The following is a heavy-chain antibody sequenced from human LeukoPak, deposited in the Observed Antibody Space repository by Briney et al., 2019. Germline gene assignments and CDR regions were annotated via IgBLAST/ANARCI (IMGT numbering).Heavy chain of an antibody. D-gene: IGHD3-10*01. CDR3: ARELEFGEGDY. J-gene: IGHJ4*02. CDR1: GYTFTGYY. CDR2: IKPNSGGT. V-gene: IGHV1-2*02. Sequence: ASVKVSCKASGYTFTGYYMHWVRQAPGQGLEGMGWIKPNSGGTNYAQKFQGRVTMTRDTSISTAYMELSRLRSDDTAVYYCARELEFGEGDYWGQGTLVTVSS.